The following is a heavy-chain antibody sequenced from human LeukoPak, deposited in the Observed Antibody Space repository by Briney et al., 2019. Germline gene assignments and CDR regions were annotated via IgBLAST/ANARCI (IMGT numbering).Heavy chain of an antibody. J-gene: IGHJ6*02. CDR2: INPSGGST. CDR3: ARDLYCSSTSCYFGYYYYGMDV. CDR1: GGTFSSYA. D-gene: IGHD2-2*01. V-gene: IGHV1-46*01. Sequence: ASVKVSCKASGGTFSSYAISWVRQAPGQGLEWMGIINPSGGSTSYAQKFQGRVTMTRDTSTSTVYMELSSLRSEDTAVYYCARDLYCSSTSCYFGYYYYGMDVWGQGTTVTVSS.